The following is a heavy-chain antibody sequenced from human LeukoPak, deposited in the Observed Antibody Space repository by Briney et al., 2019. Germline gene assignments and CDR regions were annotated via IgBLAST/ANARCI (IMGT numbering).Heavy chain of an antibody. Sequence: ASVKVSCKASGYTFTSYYMHWVRQAPGQGLEWMGIINLSGGSTSYAQKFQGRVTKTRDTSTSTVYMELSSLRSEDTAVYYCARDRGSKRVAYCGGDCYIGYFDLWGRGTLVTVSS. J-gene: IGHJ2*01. CDR2: INLSGGST. CDR1: GYTFTSYY. D-gene: IGHD2-21*02. V-gene: IGHV1-46*01. CDR3: ARDRGSKRVAYCGGDCYIGYFDL.